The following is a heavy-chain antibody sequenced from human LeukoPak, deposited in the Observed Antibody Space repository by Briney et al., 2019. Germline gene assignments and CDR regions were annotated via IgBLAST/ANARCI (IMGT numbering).Heavy chain of an antibody. J-gene: IGHJ4*02. D-gene: IGHD1-14*01. CDR2: INPNSGGT. CDR3: ARNPEPAEPFDY. Sequence: ASVKVSCKASGYTFTSYGISWVRQAPGQGLEWMGWINPNSGGTNYAQKFQGWVTMTRDTSISTAYMELSRLRSDDTAVYYCARNPEPAEPFDYWGQGTLVTVSS. CDR1: GYTFTSYG. V-gene: IGHV1-2*04.